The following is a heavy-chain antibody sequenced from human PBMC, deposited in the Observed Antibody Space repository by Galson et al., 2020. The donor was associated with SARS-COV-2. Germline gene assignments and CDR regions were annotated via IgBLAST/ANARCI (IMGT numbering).Heavy chain of an antibody. CDR3: AREPDAHARCLFDY. D-gene: IGHD2-2*01. V-gene: IGHV3-30*04. Sequence: GGSLRLSCAASGFTFSTSAMYWVRQAPGKGLEWVAIISYDGSTKYNSDSVKGRLTISRDNSKNMVYLQMNSLRPEDTAGYYCAREPDAHARCLFDYWVQGTLVTVSS. CDR2: ISYDGSTK. CDR1: GFTFSTSA. J-gene: IGHJ4*02.